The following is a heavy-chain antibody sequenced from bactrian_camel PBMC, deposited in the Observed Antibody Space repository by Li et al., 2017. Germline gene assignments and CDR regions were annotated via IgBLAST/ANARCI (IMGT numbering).Heavy chain of an antibody. CDR1: ERGLNRNC. D-gene: IGHD6*01. Sequence: VQLVESGGGSVQPGGSLKLSCVASERGLNRNCMGWFRQEPGGRDAVAVIDSDGSTRYADSVKGQFTMSRDNAKNTLYLQMNSLKPEDTAMYYCAADLTYGGIWLGAGALRSSEYNYWGQGTQVTVS. V-gene: IGHV3S53*01. CDR2: IDSDGST. CDR3: AADLTYGGIWLGAGALRSSEYNY. J-gene: IGHJ4*01.